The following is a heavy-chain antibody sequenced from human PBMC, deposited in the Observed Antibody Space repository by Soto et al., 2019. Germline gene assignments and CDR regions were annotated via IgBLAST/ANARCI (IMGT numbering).Heavy chain of an antibody. CDR3: ARDKITGLFDY. CDR1: GGSISTSSSTYY. D-gene: IGHD2-8*02. V-gene: IGHV4-39*02. Sequence: PSETLSLTCSVSGGSISTSSSTYYWGWMRQPPGKGLEWIASFFYSGKSFYNPSLKSRVTMSVDTSKNQFSLNLSSVTAADTAVYYCARDKITGLFDYWGQGTLVTSPQ. J-gene: IGHJ4*02. CDR2: FFYSGKS.